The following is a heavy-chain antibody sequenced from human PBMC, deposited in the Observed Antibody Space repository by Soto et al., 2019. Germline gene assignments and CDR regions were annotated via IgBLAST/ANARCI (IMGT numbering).Heavy chain of an antibody. CDR3: ERDRSPLDYDILTIRGYYYYYGMDV. J-gene: IGHJ6*02. V-gene: IGHV4-59*01. CDR1: GGSISSYY. D-gene: IGHD3-9*01. CDR2: IYYSGST. Sequence: SETLSLTCTVSGGSISSYYWSWIRQPPGKGLEWIGYIYYSGSTNYNPSLKSRVTISVDTSKNQFSLKLSSVTAADTAVYYCERDRSPLDYDILTIRGYYYYYGMDVWCQGTTVTVSS.